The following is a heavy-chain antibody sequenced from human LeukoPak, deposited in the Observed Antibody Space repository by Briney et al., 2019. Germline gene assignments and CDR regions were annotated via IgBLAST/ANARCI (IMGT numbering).Heavy chain of an antibody. CDR1: GGTFGSYA. CDR3: ARDPGQWDFDY. CDR2: IIPIFGTA. Sequence: ASVKVSCKASGGTFGSYAISWVRQAPGQGLEWMGGIIPIFGTANYAQKFQGRVTMTRDTSTSTVYMELSSLRSEDTAVYYCARDPGQWDFDYWGQGTLVTVSS. D-gene: IGHD2-8*01. V-gene: IGHV1-69*05. J-gene: IGHJ4*02.